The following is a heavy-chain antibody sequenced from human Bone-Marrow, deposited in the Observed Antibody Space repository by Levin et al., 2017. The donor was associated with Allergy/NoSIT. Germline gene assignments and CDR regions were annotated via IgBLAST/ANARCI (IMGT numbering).Heavy chain of an antibody. J-gene: IGHJ4*02. CDR2: IYYSGST. CDR1: GDSITSSRHY. D-gene: IGHD6-19*01. V-gene: IGHV4-39*01. CDR3: ARNSTGWFDY. Sequence: NASETLSLTCSVSGDSITSSRHYWAWLRQPPGKGLEWIANIYYSGSTHYNPSLRSRLTISVDTSKKEFSLKLRSVTAADTAVYYCARNSTGWFDYWGQGTPVTVSS.